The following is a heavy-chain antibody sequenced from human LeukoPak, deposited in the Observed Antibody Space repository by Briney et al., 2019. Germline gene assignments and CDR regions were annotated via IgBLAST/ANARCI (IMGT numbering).Heavy chain of an antibody. V-gene: IGHV1-18*04. CDR1: GYTFTSFG. CDR2: IGAYNGDT. J-gene: IGHJ4*02. CDR3: TRDHCRGDNCPSFDY. D-gene: IGHD2-15*01. Sequence: ASVKVSCKPSGYTFTSFGISWVRQAPGQGLEWMGWIGAYNGDTNYAQKFQGRVTMTTDTSTSTAYMDLRSLRSDDTAVYYCTRDHCRGDNCPSFDYWGQGSLVTVSS.